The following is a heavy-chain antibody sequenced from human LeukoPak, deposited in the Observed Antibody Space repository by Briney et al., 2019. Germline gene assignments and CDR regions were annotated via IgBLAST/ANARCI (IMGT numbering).Heavy chain of an antibody. D-gene: IGHD3-16*01. CDR1: GFTFSSSD. J-gene: IGHJ5*01. Sequence: PGGSLRLSCAASGFTFSSSDVHWVRQAPGKGLEWVAFIRYDGNNKYYADSVKGRLTITRDNSKNTLYLQMNSLRAADTAVYYCARGYRNHLLILLDSWGQGTLVTVSS. CDR3: ARGYRNHLLILLDS. V-gene: IGHV3-30*02. CDR2: IRYDGNNK.